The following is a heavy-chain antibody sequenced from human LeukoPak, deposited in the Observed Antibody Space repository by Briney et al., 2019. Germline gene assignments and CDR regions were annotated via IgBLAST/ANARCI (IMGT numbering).Heavy chain of an antibody. V-gene: IGHV3-48*03. CDR1: GFTFNNYE. D-gene: IGHD2-2*01. Sequence: GGSLRLSCAASGFTFNNYEMNWVRQTPGKGMEWISYIDTTGTNIYYTDSVKVRFTISRDTAKNSLSLQMNSLRADDTAVYYCARDFKGYADYWGQGTLVTVSS. J-gene: IGHJ4*02. CDR2: IDTTGTNI. CDR3: ARDFKGYADY.